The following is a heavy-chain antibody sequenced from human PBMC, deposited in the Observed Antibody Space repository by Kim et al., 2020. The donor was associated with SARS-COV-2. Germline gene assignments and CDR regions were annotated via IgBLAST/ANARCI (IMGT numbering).Heavy chain of an antibody. CDR3: VRDRMGGAFDM. V-gene: IGHV3-48*02. Sequence: GGSLRLSCATSGFTFSAYDMNWVRQAPGKGLEWLSFITKSSTTIYYADSVEGRFTISRDNAKNSLFLQMNSLRDEDTAPYYCVRDRMGGAFDMWGQGTVVTVSS. J-gene: IGHJ3*02. CDR2: ITKSSTTI. D-gene: IGHD3-16*01. CDR1: GFTFSAYD.